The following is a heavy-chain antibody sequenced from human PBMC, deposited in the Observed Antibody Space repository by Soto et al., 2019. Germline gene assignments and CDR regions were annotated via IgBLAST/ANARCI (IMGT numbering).Heavy chain of an antibody. CDR1: GFTFTTSA. CDR2: VSGSGDNT. D-gene: IGHD2-2*01. CDR3: AKSRGVPAPHPFDY. J-gene: IGHJ4*02. V-gene: IGHV3-23*01. Sequence: PGGSLRLSCVASGFTFTTSAMSWVRQSPGKGLEWVSSVSGSGDNTHYAGSAKGRFTISRDNPKNTLYLQMNNLRADDTDTYACAKSRGVPAPHPFDYWGQGILVTVSS.